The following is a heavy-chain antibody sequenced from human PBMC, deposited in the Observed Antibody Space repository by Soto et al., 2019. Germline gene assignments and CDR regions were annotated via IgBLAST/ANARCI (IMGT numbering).Heavy chain of an antibody. D-gene: IGHD6-19*01. CDR1: GFTFSEAW. V-gene: IGHV3-15*07. CDR2: IKSKAAGGTT. CDR3: TTDSLVAGGGPL. J-gene: IGHJ4*02. Sequence: EVQLVESGGGLVKPGGSLRLSCAASGFTFSEAWMNWVRQAPGKGLEWVGRIKSKAAGGTTDYVAPVEGRVTISRDDSTNTLYFPMNSQKTEDTAVYYCTTDSLVAGGGPLWGQGTLVTVSS.